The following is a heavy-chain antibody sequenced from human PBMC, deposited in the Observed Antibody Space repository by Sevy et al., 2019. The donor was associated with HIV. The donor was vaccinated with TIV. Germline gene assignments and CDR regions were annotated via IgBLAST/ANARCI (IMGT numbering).Heavy chain of an antibody. D-gene: IGHD2-21*01. J-gene: IGHJ4*02. CDR3: ARQGGLVHRAFDY. Sequence: SETLSLTCTVSGVSISSSSHDWGWIRQPPGKGLEWIASFFFTGSTYYNPSLKSRVTISVDTSNNQFSLKLNSVTAADTALYYCARQGGLVHRAFDYWGQGTLVTVSS. CDR1: GVSISSSSHD. CDR2: FFFTGST. V-gene: IGHV4-39*01.